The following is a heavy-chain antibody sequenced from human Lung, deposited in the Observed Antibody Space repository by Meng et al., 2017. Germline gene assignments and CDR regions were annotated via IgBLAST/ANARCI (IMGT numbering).Heavy chain of an antibody. V-gene: IGHV1-18*01. CDR2: INTYNGKT. Sequence: QGQLVQSGAELKKPGASVKVSCEASGYTLTSDGFSWVRQAPGQGLEWLGWINTYNGKTAYAQKFQGRITMTTDTFTSTAYMELRNLRSDDTAVYYCATRGNPYLNCWGQGTLVTVSS. CDR1: GYTLTSDG. CDR3: ATRGNPYLNC. J-gene: IGHJ4*02.